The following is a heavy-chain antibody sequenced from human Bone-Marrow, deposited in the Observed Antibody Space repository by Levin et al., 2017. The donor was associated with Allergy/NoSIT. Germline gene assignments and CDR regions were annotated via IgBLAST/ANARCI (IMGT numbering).Heavy chain of an antibody. D-gene: IGHD5-12*01. CDR2: ILYDGSKN. CDR3: ASWLRAITTYYHYYGMDV. V-gene: IGHV3-30*04. CDR1: RFAFSKYT. J-gene: IGHJ6*02. Sequence: GGSLRLSCEASRFAFSKYTMHWVRPAPGKGLEWVAAILYDGSKNFYASSVKGRFTVSRDNSKSTLYLQMNSLRSEDTAVYYCASWLRAITTYYHYYGMDVWGQGTTVIVS.